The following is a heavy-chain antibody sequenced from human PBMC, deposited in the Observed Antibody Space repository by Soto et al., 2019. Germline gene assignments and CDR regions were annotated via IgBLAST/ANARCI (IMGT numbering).Heavy chain of an antibody. CDR2: IYYSEST. Sequence: PSETLSLTCTVSGGSISSGSYYWSWIRQHPGKGLEWIGYIYYSESTYYNPSLKSRVTISVDTSNNQFSLKLSSVTATDTAVYYCARATVAAGKREKGFDYWGQGTLVTVSS. V-gene: IGHV4-31*03. CDR1: GGSISSGSYY. CDR3: ARATVAAGKREKGFDY. J-gene: IGHJ4*02. D-gene: IGHD6-13*01.